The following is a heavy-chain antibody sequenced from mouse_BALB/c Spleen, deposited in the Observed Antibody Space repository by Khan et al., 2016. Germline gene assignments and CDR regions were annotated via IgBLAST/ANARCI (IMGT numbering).Heavy chain of an antibody. Sequence: EVQLQESGPGLVKPSQSLSLTCTVTGYSITSDYAWNWIRQFPGNKLEWVGYISYSGSTSYNPSLKSRISITRDTSKNQFFLQLNSVTTEDTATYYCARHYDGSSYWYFDVWGAGTTVTVSS. J-gene: IGHJ1*01. V-gene: IGHV3-2*02. D-gene: IGHD1-1*01. CDR2: ISYSGST. CDR1: GYSITSDYA. CDR3: ARHYDGSSYWYFDV.